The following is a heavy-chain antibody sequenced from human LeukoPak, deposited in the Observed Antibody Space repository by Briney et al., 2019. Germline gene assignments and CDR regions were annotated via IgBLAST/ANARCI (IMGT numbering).Heavy chain of an antibody. J-gene: IGHJ4*02. CDR3: ARGDSSSWYSFDY. CDR2: VYYNGNT. D-gene: IGHD6-13*01. CDR1: GDSISTYY. Sequence: SETLSLTCIVSGDSISTYYWSWIRQPPGKGLEWIGYVYYNGNTNYNPSLKSRVTISVDRSKNQFSLSLRSVTTADTAVYYCARGDSSSWYSFDYWGQGTLVTVSS. V-gene: IGHV4-59*01.